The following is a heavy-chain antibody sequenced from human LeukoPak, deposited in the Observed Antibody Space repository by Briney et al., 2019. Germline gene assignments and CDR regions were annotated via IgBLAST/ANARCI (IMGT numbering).Heavy chain of an antibody. V-gene: IGHV1-69*05. CDR2: IIPIFGTA. CDR3: ARVLYSSGWYFDY. D-gene: IGHD6-19*01. CDR1: GGTFSSYA. J-gene: IGHJ4*02. Sequence: SVKVSCKASGGTFSSYAVSWVRQAPGQGLEWMGGIIPIFGTANYAQKFQGRVTITTDESTSTAYMELSSLRSEDTAVYYCARVLYSSGWYFDYWGQGTLVTVSS.